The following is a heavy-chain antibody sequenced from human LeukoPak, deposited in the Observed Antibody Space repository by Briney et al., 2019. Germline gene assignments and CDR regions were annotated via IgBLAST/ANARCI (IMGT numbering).Heavy chain of an antibody. CDR2: IKQDGSDK. D-gene: IGHD1-14*01. CDR3: ARDHHHRLWDYHYSYMDV. Sequence: GGSLRFSCAASGFTLSSYWMSWVRQPPGKGLEWVANIKQDGSDKYYVDSVKGRFTISRDNAKNSLYLQVNSLRADDTAVYYCARDHHHRLWDYHYSYMDVWGKGTTVTISS. CDR1: GFTLSSYW. J-gene: IGHJ6*03. V-gene: IGHV3-7*01.